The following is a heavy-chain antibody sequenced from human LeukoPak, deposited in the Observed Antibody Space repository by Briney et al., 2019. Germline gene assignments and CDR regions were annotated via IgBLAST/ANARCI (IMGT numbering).Heavy chain of an antibody. J-gene: IGHJ4*02. CDR2: IVVGSGNT. V-gene: IGHV1-58*02. D-gene: IGHD4-17*01. Sequence: SVKVFCKASGFTFTSSAMQWVRQARGQRLEWIGWIVVGSGNTNYAQKFQERVTITRDMSTSTAYMELSSLRSEDTAVYYCARHKDHDYGDYGVDYWGQGTLVTVSS. CDR3: ARHKDHDYGDYGVDY. CDR1: GFTFTSSA.